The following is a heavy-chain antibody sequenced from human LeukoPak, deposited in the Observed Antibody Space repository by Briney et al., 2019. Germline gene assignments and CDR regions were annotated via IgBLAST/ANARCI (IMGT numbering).Heavy chain of an antibody. CDR2: ISGSGGST. CDR1: GFTFSDYY. CDR3: AKDSQGRDSSSWTNYYYYYYGMDV. Sequence: GGSLRLSCAASGFTFSDYYMSWVRQAPGKGLEWVSAISGSGGSTYYADPVKGRFTISRDNSKNTLYLQMNSLRAEDTAVYYCAKDSQGRDSSSWTNYYYYYYGMDVWGQGTTVTVSS. D-gene: IGHD6-13*01. J-gene: IGHJ6*02. V-gene: IGHV3-23*01.